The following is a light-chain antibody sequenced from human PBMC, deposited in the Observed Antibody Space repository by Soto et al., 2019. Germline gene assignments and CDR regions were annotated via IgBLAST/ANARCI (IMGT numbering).Light chain of an antibody. Sequence: QSVLTQPPSASGTPGQRVTISCSGSRSNIGSNTVNWYQQLPGTAPKLLIHSNNQRPSGVPDRFSGSKSGTSASLAISGLQSEDEADYYCAAWDDSLNGPVFGGGTKVTVL. V-gene: IGLV1-44*01. J-gene: IGLJ2*01. CDR3: AAWDDSLNGPV. CDR2: SNN. CDR1: RSNIGSNT.